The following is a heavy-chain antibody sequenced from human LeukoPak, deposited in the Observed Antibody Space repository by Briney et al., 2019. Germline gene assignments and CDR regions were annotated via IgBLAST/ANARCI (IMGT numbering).Heavy chain of an antibody. D-gene: IGHD6-25*01. CDR2: IYYTGST. J-gene: IGHJ4*02. CDR3: ARSGTGLDFDS. V-gene: IGHV4-59*01. Sequence: SETLSLNCTVSGGPISTYYWTWIRQPPGQGLEWIGYIYYTGSTNYNPSLKSRVTISIDTSKNQFSLKLTSVTAADTAVYYCARSGTGLDFDSWGQGTLVTVSS. CDR1: GGPISTYY.